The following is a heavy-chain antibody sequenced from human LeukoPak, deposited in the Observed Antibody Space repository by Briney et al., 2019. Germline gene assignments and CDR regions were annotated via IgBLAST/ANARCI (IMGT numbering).Heavy chain of an antibody. CDR1: GFTFSSYA. CDR3: AKLLGLGYCSGGSCQY. D-gene: IGHD2-15*01. Sequence: GGSLRLSCAASGFTFSSYAMSWVRQAPGKGLEWVSAISGSGGSTYYADSVKGRFTISRDNSKNTLYLQMNSLRAEDTAVYYCAKLLGLGYCSGGSCQYWGQGTLVTVSS. CDR2: ISGSGGST. J-gene: IGHJ4*02. V-gene: IGHV3-23*01.